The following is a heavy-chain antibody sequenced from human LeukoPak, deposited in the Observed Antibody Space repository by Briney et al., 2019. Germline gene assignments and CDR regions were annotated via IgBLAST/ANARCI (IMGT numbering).Heavy chain of an antibody. CDR3: ARVVVITGAFDY. D-gene: IGHD3-22*01. V-gene: IGHV4-39*07. CDR1: GGSISSSSYY. J-gene: IGHJ4*02. Sequence: SETLSLTCTVSGGSISSSSYYWGWIRQPPGKGLEWIGSIYYSGSTYYNPSLKSRVTISVDTSKNQFSLKLSSVTAADTAVYYCARVVVITGAFDYWGQGTLVTVSP. CDR2: IYYSGST.